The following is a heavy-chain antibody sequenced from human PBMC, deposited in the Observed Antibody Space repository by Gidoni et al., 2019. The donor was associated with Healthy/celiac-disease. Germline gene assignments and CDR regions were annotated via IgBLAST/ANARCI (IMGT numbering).Heavy chain of an antibody. Sequence: QVTLKESGPVLVKPTETLTLTCTVSGFSLSNARMGVSWIRQPPGKALEWLAHIFSNDEKSYSTSLKSRLTISKDTSKSQVVLTMTNMDPVDTATYYCARAPDGYNYIDYWGQGTLVTVSS. V-gene: IGHV2-26*01. D-gene: IGHD5-12*01. CDR1: GFSLSNARMG. CDR3: ARAPDGYNYIDY. CDR2: IFSNDEK. J-gene: IGHJ4*02.